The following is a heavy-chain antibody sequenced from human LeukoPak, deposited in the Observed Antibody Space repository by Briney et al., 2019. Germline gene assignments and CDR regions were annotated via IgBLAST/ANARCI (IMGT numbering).Heavy chain of an antibody. D-gene: IGHD2/OR15-2a*01. CDR3: AKGLILLPTGIDY. CDR2: ISYDGSNK. Sequence: QPGGSLRLSCAASGFTFSSYGMHWVRQAPGKGLEWVAVISYDGSNKYYADSVKGRFTISRDNSKNTLFLQMNSLRAEDTAVYYCAKGLILLPTGIDYWGQGTLVTVSS. V-gene: IGHV3-30*18. CDR1: GFTFSSYG. J-gene: IGHJ4*02.